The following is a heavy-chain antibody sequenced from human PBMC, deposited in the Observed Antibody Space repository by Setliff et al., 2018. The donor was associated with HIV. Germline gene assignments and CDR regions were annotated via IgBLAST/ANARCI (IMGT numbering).Heavy chain of an antibody. D-gene: IGHD1-1*01. CDR2: ISGSGGST. CDR3: AKSGTGIIYFDY. Sequence: PGGSLRLSCAASGFTFSSYAMSWVRQAPGKGLEWVSAISGSGGSTYYADSVKGRFTISRDNSKNTLYLQMYSLRAEDTAVYYCAKSGTGIIYFDYWGQGTLVTVSS. CDR1: GFTFSSYA. J-gene: IGHJ4*02. V-gene: IGHV3-23*01.